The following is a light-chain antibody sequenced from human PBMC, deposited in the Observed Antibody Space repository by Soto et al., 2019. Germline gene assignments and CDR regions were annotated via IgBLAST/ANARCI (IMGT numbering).Light chain of an antibody. CDR3: SSYTSSNTYV. V-gene: IGLV2-14*03. CDR2: DVS. Sequence: QSGLAQPAAGSGSPGRSFTISCTGTSSDVGSYNYVSWYQHHPGKVPQLMIYDVSNRPSGVSNRFSGSKSGNTASLTISGLQAEDEADYYCSSYTSSNTYVFGTGTKVTVL. J-gene: IGLJ1*01. CDR1: SSDVGSYNY.